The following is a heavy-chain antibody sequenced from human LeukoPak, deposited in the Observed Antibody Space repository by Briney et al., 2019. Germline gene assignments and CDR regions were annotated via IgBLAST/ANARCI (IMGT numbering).Heavy chain of an antibody. V-gene: IGHV4-4*07. J-gene: IGHJ6*03. Sequence: PSETLSLTCTVSGGSISSYYWSWIRQPAGKGLEWIGRIYTSGSTNYNPSLKSRVTMSVDTSKNQFSLKLSSVTAADTAVYYCERDRQQLVPWYYYYMDVWGKGTTVTVSS. D-gene: IGHD6-13*01. CDR3: ERDRQQLVPWYYYYMDV. CDR1: GGSISSYY. CDR2: IYTSGST.